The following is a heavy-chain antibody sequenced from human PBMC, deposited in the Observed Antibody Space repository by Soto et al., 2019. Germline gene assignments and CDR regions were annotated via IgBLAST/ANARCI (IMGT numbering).Heavy chain of an antibody. J-gene: IGHJ4*02. CDR1: GVTFSSYA. CDR3: ARDYDYGEYDY. D-gene: IGHD4-17*01. Sequence: AGGSLRLSCAASGVTFSSYAMHWVRQAPGKGLEWVAVISYDGSNKYYADSVKGRFTISRDNSKNTLYLQMNSLRAEDTAVYYCARDYDYGEYDYWGQGTLVTVSS. CDR2: ISYDGSNK. V-gene: IGHV3-30-3*01.